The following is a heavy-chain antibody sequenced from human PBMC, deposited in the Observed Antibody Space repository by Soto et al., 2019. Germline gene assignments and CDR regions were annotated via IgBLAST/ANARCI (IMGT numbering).Heavy chain of an antibody. Sequence: ASVKVSCKASGYTFTRYTMNSVRQAPGQRLEWIGWINPDNGNTKSSQKFQDRVIITRDTSASTAYMDLSSLRSEDRAVYYCARGIATGQLAPWGEGTLVPVSS. D-gene: IGHD2-15*01. CDR2: INPDNGNT. CDR3: ARGIATGQLAP. V-gene: IGHV1-3*01. J-gene: IGHJ5*02. CDR1: GYTFTRYT.